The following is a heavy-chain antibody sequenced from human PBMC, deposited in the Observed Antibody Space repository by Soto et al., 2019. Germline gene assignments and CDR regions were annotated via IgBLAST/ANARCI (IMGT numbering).Heavy chain of an antibody. D-gene: IGHD3-22*01. J-gene: IGHJ6*02. V-gene: IGHV1-69*13. CDR1: GGTFSSYS. Sequence: GPSVKVSCKASGGTFSSYSISWVRQSPVQGLDWMGGIIPIFGTANYAQKFRGRVTITADESTSTAYMELSSLRSEDTAVYYCARLKYYYDSSGYFDYYYYGMDVWGQGTTVTVSS. CDR3: ARLKYYYDSSGYFDYYYYGMDV. CDR2: IIPIFGTA.